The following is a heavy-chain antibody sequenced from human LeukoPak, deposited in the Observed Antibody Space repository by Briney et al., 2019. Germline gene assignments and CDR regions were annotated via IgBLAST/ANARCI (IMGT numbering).Heavy chain of an antibody. Sequence: PGGSLRLSCAASGFPFSSYAMSWVRQAPGKGLEWVSSISTSSSYIYYADSVKGRFTISRDNARNSLYLQMNTLRAEDTAVYSCARGADGVSSNSRGWFDPWGQGTLVTVSS. CDR3: ARGADGVSSNSRGWFDP. CDR2: ISTSSSYI. D-gene: IGHD2-15*01. V-gene: IGHV3-21*01. CDR1: GFPFSSYA. J-gene: IGHJ5*02.